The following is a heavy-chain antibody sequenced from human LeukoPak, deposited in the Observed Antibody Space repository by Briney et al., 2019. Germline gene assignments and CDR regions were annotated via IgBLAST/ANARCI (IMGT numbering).Heavy chain of an antibody. Sequence: SETLSLTCTVSGGSINTYYWSWIRQPPGKGLEWIGYIYYSGSTNYNPSLKSRVTLSMDTSKNQFSLKLSSVTAADTAVYYCARVGVGDYDYYFGYWGQGTLVTVSS. CDR2: IYYSGST. D-gene: IGHD5-12*01. CDR1: GGSINTYY. J-gene: IGHJ4*02. CDR3: ARVGVGDYDYYFGY. V-gene: IGHV4-59*01.